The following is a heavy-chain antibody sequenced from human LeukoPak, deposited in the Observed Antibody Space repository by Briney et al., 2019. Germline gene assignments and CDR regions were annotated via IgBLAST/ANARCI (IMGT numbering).Heavy chain of an antibody. CDR1: GGTIRGFV. CDR3: TRGDDFLAAYNYMDV. J-gene: IGHJ6*03. Sequence: GASVKVSCKASGGTIRGFVINRVRQAPGEGLEWMGRINTLSGTTNYTQKFQGRVTMTTDESTTTVFMELSRLTSEDTAVYYCTRGDDFLAAYNYMDVWGKGSSVIVSS. D-gene: IGHD3-9*01. CDR2: INTLSGTT. V-gene: IGHV1-69*05.